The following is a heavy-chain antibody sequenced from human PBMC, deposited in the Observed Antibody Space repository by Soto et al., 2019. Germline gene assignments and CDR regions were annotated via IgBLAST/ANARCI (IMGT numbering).Heavy chain of an antibody. J-gene: IGHJ6*03. CDR1: GYTFTSYG. Sequence: ASVKVSCKASGYTFTSYGISWVRQAPGQGLEWMGWISAYNGNTNYAQKLQGRVTMTTDTSTSTAYMELRSLRSDDTAVYYCARDGAAMPPMRHNNFFDMDVWGKGTTVTVSS. D-gene: IGHD2-2*01. V-gene: IGHV1-18*01. CDR2: ISAYNGNT. CDR3: ARDGAAMPPMRHNNFFDMDV.